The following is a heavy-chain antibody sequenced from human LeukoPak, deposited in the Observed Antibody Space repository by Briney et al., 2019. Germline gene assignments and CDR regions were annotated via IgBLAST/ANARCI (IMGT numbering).Heavy chain of an antibody. Sequence: GGSLRLSCAASGFTFSSYAMNWVRQAPGKGLEWVSGMSGSGVSPYYADSVKGRFTMSRDNSKHTLYLQMNSLRAEDPAVYYCAKANSPYYYDSSGYSTFDYWGPGTLVTVSS. D-gene: IGHD3-22*01. V-gene: IGHV3-23*01. CDR2: MSGSGVSP. CDR1: GFTFSSYA. J-gene: IGHJ4*02. CDR3: AKANSPYYYDSSGYSTFDY.